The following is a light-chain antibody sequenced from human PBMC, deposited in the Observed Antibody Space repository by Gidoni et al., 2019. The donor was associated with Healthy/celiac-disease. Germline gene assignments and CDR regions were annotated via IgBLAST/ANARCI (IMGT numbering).Light chain of an antibody. V-gene: IGKV4-1*01. CDR2: WAS. CDR1: QSVLYSSNNKNY. CDR3: QQYYSTPKT. Sequence: DIVMTQSPDSLAVSLGERATINCKSSQSVLYSSNNKNYLAWYQQKPGQPPKLLIYWASTRESRVPDRFSGSGSGTDFTLTISSLQAEDVAVYYCQQYYSTPKTFXQXTKVEIK. J-gene: IGKJ1*01.